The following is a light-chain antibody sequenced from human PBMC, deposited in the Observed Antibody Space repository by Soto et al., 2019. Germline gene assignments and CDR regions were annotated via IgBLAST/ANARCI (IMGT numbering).Light chain of an antibody. J-gene: IGKJ1*01. V-gene: IGKV3-15*01. CDR2: GTS. CDR1: QSVSSN. Sequence: EIVMTQSPATLSVSPGETATLSCRASQSVSSNLAWYRQKPGQAPRLLIYGTSTRATDIPARFSGSGSGTEFTLTISSLQSEDFAVYYCQQYNNFWTFGQGTKVEIK. CDR3: QQYNNFWT.